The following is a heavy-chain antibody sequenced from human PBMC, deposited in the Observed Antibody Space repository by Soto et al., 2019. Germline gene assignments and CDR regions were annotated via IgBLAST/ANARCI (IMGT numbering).Heavy chain of an antibody. Sequence: ASVKVSCKASGYTFTSYGISWMRQAPGQGLEWMGWISGHKGNTKYAQKVQGRVTMTTDTSTSTAYMELSSLRSDDTAVYYCARDWRFDAGGYCIENWGQGTLVTVSS. CDR2: ISGHKGNT. CDR1: GYTFTSYG. V-gene: IGHV1-18*04. J-gene: IGHJ4*02. D-gene: IGHD2-21*01. CDR3: ARDWRFDAGGYCIEN.